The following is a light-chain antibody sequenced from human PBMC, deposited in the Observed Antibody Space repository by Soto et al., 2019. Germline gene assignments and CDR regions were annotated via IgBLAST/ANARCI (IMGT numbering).Light chain of an antibody. Sequence: EIVMTQSPSTLSVSPGERATLSCRASQSVSNNLAWYQQKPGQAPRHLIYGASTRATGIPARFSGSGSGTEFTLTLSSLQSEDVAVSYCQSYNNWHPPLTFGGGTKVEIQ. J-gene: IGKJ4*01. CDR1: QSVSNN. CDR2: GAS. V-gene: IGKV3-15*01. CDR3: QSYNNWHPPLT.